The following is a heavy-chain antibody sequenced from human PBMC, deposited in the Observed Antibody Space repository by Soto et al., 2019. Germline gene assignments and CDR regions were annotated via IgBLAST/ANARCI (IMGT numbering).Heavy chain of an antibody. CDR1: GGTFSSYA. V-gene: IGHV1-69*01. J-gene: IGHJ6*02. CDR2: IIPIFGTA. CDR3: ARENGEQLVARYYYGMDV. D-gene: IGHD6-6*01. Sequence: QVQLVQSGAEVKKPGSSVKVSCKASGGTFSSYAISWVRQAPGQGLEWMGGIIPIFGTANYAQKFQGRVTITADESTSKAYMELSSLRSEDTAVYYCARENGEQLVARYYYGMDVWGQGTTVTVSS.